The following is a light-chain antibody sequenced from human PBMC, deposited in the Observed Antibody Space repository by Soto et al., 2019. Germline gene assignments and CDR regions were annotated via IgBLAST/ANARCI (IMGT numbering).Light chain of an antibody. CDR3: RSYTSSTTVP. CDR1: NSDIGVYND. Sequence: QSALTQPASVSGSLGQSITISCTGTNSDIGVYNDVSGYQQHPGKTPRLIIYEVFNRPSGISHRFSGSKSGNAASLPISGLLTEDEADYYCRSYTSSTTVPFGGGTKRTVL. J-gene: IGLJ2*01. CDR2: EVF. V-gene: IGLV2-14*01.